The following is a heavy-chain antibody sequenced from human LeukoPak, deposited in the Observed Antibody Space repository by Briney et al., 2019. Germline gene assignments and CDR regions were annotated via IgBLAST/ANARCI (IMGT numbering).Heavy chain of an antibody. J-gene: IGHJ6*03. CDR3: ANASPDITIFGVVIPDYYYYYMDV. Sequence: GGSLRLSCAASGFTFSSYSMNWVRQAPGKGLEWVSYISSSSSTIYYADSVKGRFTISRDNAKNSLYLQMNSLRAEDTAVYYCANASPDITIFGVVIPDYYYYYMDVWGKGTTVTVSS. CDR1: GFTFSSYS. CDR2: ISSSSSTI. D-gene: IGHD3-3*01. V-gene: IGHV3-48*01.